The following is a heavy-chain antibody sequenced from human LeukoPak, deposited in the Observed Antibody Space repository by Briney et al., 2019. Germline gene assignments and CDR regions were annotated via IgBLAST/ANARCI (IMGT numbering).Heavy chain of an antibody. CDR1: GFTFSSYS. J-gene: IGHJ4*02. CDR3: ASPGYSSSWPFVY. D-gene: IGHD6-13*01. V-gene: IGHV3-21*01. Sequence: GGSLRLSCAASGFTFSSYSMNWVRQAPGKGLEWVSSISSSSSYIYYADSVKGRFTISRDNAKNSLYLQMNSLRAEDTAVYYCASPGYSSSWPFVYWGQGTLVTVSS. CDR2: ISSSSSYI.